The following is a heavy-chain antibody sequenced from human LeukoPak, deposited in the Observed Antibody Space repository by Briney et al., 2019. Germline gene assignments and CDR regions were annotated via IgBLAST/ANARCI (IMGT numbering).Heavy chain of an antibody. CDR2: IDTNTGNP. J-gene: IGHJ5*02. Sequence: GASVKVSCKASGYTFTYYAMNWVRQVPGQGLEWMGWIDTNTGNPTYAQGFTEQFVFSLDTSVNTAYLQINSLKSEDTAVYYCARDNHGAEEGIGSSLVWLDPWGQGTLVTVSS. CDR1: GYTFTYYA. D-gene: IGHD6-13*01. V-gene: IGHV7-4-1*02. CDR3: ARDNHGAEEGIGSSLVWLDP.